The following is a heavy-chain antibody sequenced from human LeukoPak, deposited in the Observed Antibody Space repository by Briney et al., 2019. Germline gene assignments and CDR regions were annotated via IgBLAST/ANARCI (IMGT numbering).Heavy chain of an antibody. D-gene: IGHD6-19*01. CDR3: ARDSIAVDNFDY. V-gene: IGHV4-34*01. J-gene: IGHJ4*02. Sequence: SETLSLTCAVYGGSFSGYYWSWIRQPPGKGLEWIGEINHSGSTNYNPSLKSRVTISVDTSKNQFSLKLSSVTAADTAVYYRARDSIAVDNFDYWGQGTLVTVSS. CDR1: GGSFSGYY. CDR2: INHSGST.